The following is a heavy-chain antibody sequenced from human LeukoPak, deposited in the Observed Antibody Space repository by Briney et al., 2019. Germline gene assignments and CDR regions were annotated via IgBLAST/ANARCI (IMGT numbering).Heavy chain of an antibody. Sequence: ASVKVSCKASGYKFADFYIHWVRQVPGQGLEWMGRISPKSGGANYAQKFQGRVTMTRDTSISTAYMELSRLRSDDTAVYYCATSGYSYGYGCFDYWGQGTLVTVSS. V-gene: IGHV1-2*06. J-gene: IGHJ4*02. D-gene: IGHD5-18*01. CDR3: ATSGYSYGYGCFDY. CDR2: ISPKSGGA. CDR1: GYKFADFY.